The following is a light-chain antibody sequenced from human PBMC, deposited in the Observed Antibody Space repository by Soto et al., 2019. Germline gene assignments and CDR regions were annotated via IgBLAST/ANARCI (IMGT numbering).Light chain of an antibody. CDR1: QSVSRN. J-gene: IGKJ4*01. Sequence: EIVLTQSPATMSLSPGERATLSCRTSQSVSRNLAWYQQKPGQAPRLLIYDASQRATGIAARFSGSGSATDITLTSSSQEPEDFALYYYQHRSNWPAFGGGTKVEIK. CDR3: QHRSNWPA. CDR2: DAS. V-gene: IGKV3-11*01.